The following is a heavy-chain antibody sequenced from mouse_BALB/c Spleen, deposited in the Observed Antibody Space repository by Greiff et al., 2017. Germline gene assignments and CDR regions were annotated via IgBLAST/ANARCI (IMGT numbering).Heavy chain of an antibody. J-gene: IGHJ2*01. D-gene: IGHD2-3*01. CDR1: GFTFSSFG. CDR3: ARRGYYDYFDY. V-gene: IGHV5-17*02. CDR2: ISSGSSTI. Sequence: EVMLVESGGGLVQPGGSRKLSCAASGFTFSSFGMHWVRQAPEKGLEWVAYISSGSSTIYYADTVKGRFTISRDNPKNTLFLQMTSLRSEDTAMYYCARRGYYDYFDYWGQGTTLTVSS.